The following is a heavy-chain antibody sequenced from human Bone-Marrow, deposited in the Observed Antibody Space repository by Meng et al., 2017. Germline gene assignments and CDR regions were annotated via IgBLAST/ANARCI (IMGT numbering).Heavy chain of an antibody. J-gene: IGHJ4*02. V-gene: IGHV3-48*03. CDR3: ARVGALYYYDSTGYYS. CDR2: SSSSGSTI. Sequence: GESLKTPFAAYGLTFSSYELNWVRQAPGKGLEWVSYSSSSGSTIYYADSVKGRFPISIDNAKNALYLHMNILRAEDTAVYYCARVGALYYYDSTGYYSWGQGIRVTVSS. D-gene: IGHD3-22*01. CDR1: GLTFSSYE.